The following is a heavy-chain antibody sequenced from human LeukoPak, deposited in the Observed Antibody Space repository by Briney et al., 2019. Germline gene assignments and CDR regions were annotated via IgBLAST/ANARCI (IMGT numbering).Heavy chain of an antibody. J-gene: IGHJ4*02. D-gene: IGHD1-26*01. Sequence: GGSLRLSCAASGFPFSSYAMYWVRQPPGKGLVWVARVYGDGYSISYADSVRGRFTISRDNAKDTLYLHMSSLTPEDTAVYYCARAQVGAPTDFWGQGSLVTVSS. V-gene: IGHV3-74*01. CDR1: GFPFSSYA. CDR2: VYGDGYSI. CDR3: ARAQVGAPTDF.